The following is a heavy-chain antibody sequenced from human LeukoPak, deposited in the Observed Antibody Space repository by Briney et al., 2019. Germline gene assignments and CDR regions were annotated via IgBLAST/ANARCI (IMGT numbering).Heavy chain of an antibody. CDR1: GYTFTSYY. Sequence: VASVKVSCKASGYTFTSYYMHWVRQAPGQGLEWMGIINPSGGSTGYAQKFQGRVTMTRDMSTSTDYMELSSLRSEDTAVYYCARDNSVEDTAWWFDPWGQGTLVTVSS. J-gene: IGHJ5*02. V-gene: IGHV1-46*01. CDR2: INPSGGST. CDR3: ARDNSVEDTAWWFDP. D-gene: IGHD4-23*01.